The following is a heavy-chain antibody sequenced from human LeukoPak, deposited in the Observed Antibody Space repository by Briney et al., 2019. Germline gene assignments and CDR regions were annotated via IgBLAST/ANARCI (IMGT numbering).Heavy chain of an antibody. V-gene: IGHV4-61*02. CDR3: ARLLRDDAFDI. CDR2: IYTSGST. Sequence: SQTLSLTCTVSGGSISSGSYYWSWIRQPAGKGLEWIGRIYTSGSTNYNPSLKSRVTISVDTSKNQFSLKLSSVTAADTAVYYCARLLRDDAFDIWGQGTMVAVSS. J-gene: IGHJ3*02. D-gene: IGHD3-16*01. CDR1: GGSISSGSYY.